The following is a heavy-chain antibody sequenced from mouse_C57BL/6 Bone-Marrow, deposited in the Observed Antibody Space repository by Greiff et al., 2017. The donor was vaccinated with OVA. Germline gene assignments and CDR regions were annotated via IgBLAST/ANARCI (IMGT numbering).Heavy chain of an antibody. CDR1: GFNIKDDY. Sequence: EVQLQQSGAELVRPGASVKLSCTASGFNIKDDYMHWVKQRPEQGLEWIGWIDPENGDTEYASKFQGKATITADTSSNTAYLQLSSLTSEDTAVYYCTTGDYYGNHLDYWGQGTTLTVSS. J-gene: IGHJ2*01. D-gene: IGHD2-1*01. CDR2: IDPENGDT. CDR3: TTGDYYGNHLDY. V-gene: IGHV14-4*01.